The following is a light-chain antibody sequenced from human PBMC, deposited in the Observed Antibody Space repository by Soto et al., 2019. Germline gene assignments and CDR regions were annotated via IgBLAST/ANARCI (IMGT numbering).Light chain of an antibody. V-gene: IGLV1-40*01. J-gene: IGLJ3*02. CDR1: SSNIGAGYD. CDR3: QSYDSSQSAWV. CDR2: GNS. Sequence: QSVLTQPPSVSGAPGQRVTISCTGSSSNIGAGYDVHWYQQLPGTAPKLLIYGNSNRPSGVPDRFSGSKSGTSASLAITGLQAADEADYYCQSYDSSQSAWVFGGGTKVTVL.